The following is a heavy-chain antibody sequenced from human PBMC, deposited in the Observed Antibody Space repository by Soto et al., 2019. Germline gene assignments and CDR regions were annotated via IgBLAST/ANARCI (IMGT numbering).Heavy chain of an antibody. CDR1: GDRVSSTSAA. J-gene: IGHJ6*02. CDR2: TYYRSKWYN. D-gene: IGHD6-13*01. Sequence: SQTLSLTCAISGDRVSSTSAAWNWIRQSPSRGLEWLGRTYYRSKWYNDYAVSVKSRITINPDTSKNQFSLQLNSVTPEDTAVYYCARGVLSSWDYYYYGMDVWGQGTTVTVSS. CDR3: ARGVLSSWDYYYYGMDV. V-gene: IGHV6-1*01.